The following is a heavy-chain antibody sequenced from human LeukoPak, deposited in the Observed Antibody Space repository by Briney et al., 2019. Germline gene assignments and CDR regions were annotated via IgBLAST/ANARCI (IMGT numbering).Heavy chain of an antibody. CDR1: GGSISSGGYY. V-gene: IGHV4-31*03. CDR2: IYYSGST. J-gene: IGHJ3*02. CDR3: ARDVSGADAFDI. D-gene: IGHD2-15*01. Sequence: SQTLSLTCTVSGGSISSGGYYWSWIRQHPGKGLEWIGYIYYSGSTYYNPSLKSRVTISVDTSKNQFSLKLSSVTAAVTAVYYCARDVSGADAFDIWGQGTMVTVSS.